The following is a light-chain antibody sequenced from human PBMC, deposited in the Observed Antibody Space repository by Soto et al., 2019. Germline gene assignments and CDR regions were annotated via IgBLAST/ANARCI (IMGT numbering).Light chain of an antibody. CDR3: QQLNSYPHT. CDR2: AAS. CDR1: LGISNY. J-gene: IGKJ1*01. Sequence: IQLTQSPSFLSASVGDRVTITCRASLGISNYLAWYQQRPGKAPKLLIYAASTLQSGVPSRFSGSGSGTEFTLTISSLQPEDFATYYCQQLNSYPHTFGQGTKVEIK. V-gene: IGKV1-9*01.